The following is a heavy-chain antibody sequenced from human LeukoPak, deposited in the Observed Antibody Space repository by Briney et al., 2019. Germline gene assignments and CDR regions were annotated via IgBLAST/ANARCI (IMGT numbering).Heavy chain of an antibody. J-gene: IGHJ4*02. CDR2: IYWNDDK. CDR3: AHGGRLLRSNPFDY. CDR1: GFSLSTSGVG. Sequence: SGPTLVNPTQTLTLICTFSGFSLSTSGVGVGWVRQPPGKALEWLALIYWNDDKRYSPSLKSRLTITKDTSKNQVVLTMTNMDPVDTATYYCAHGGRLLRSNPFDYWGQGTLDTVSS. D-gene: IGHD3-16*01. V-gene: IGHV2-5*01.